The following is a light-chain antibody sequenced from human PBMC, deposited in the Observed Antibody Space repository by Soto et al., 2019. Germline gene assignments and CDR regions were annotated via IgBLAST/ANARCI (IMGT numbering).Light chain of an antibody. Sequence: DIQMTQSPSSLSASVGDRVTITCQASQDISNYLNWYQQKPGKAPKLLIYDASNLEAGVPSRFSGSGSGTDFTFTISGQQPEDIATYYCQQYDNLPPYTFGQGTKLVIK. J-gene: IGKJ2*01. CDR1: QDISNY. V-gene: IGKV1-33*01. CDR2: DAS. CDR3: QQYDNLPPYT.